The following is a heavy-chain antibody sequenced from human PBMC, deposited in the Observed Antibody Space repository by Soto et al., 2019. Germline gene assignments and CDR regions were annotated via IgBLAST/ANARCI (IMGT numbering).Heavy chain of an antibody. CDR2: ISGSGGST. D-gene: IGHD6-19*01. CDR1: GFTFISYA. Sequence: GGSLRLSCAASGFTFISYAMSWVLQAPGKGLEWVSAISGSGGSTYYADSVKGRFTISRDNSKNTLYLQMNSLRAEDTAVYYCAKLWKYSSGWSDYWGQGSLVTVSS. V-gene: IGHV3-23*01. J-gene: IGHJ4*02. CDR3: AKLWKYSSGWSDY.